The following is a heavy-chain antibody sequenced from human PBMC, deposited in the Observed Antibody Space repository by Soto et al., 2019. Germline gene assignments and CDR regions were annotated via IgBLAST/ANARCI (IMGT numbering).Heavy chain of an antibody. V-gene: IGHV4-31*03. CDR1: GGSISSGGYY. CDR2: IYYSGST. J-gene: IGHJ4*02. CDR3: ARGSVVAATLFDY. Sequence: QVQLQESGPGLVKPSQTLSLTCTVSGGSISSGGYYWSWIRQHPGKGLEWIGYIYYSGSTYYNPSRKSRVTISVDTSKNQFYLKLSSVPAADTAVYYCARGSVVAATLFDYWGQGTQVTVSS. D-gene: IGHD2-15*01.